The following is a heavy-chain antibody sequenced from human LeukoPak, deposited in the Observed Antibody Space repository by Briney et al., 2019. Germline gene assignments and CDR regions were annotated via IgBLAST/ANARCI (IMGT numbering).Heavy chain of an antibody. Sequence: SETLSLTCTVSGGSISSYYWSWIRQPPGKGLEWIGYIYYGGSTNYNPSLKSRVTTSLDTSKNQFSLKLSSVTAADTAVYYCARRGSIAARSYYYYYMDVWGKGTTVTVSS. V-gene: IGHV4-59*08. J-gene: IGHJ6*03. CDR2: IYYGGST. CDR1: GGSISSYY. D-gene: IGHD6-6*01. CDR3: ARRGSIAARSYYYYYMDV.